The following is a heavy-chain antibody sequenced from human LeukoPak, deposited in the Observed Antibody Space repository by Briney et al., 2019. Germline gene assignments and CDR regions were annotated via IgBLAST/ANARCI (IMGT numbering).Heavy chain of an antibody. CDR2: INHSGST. Sequence: AETVSLTCAVYGGSFSGYYWSGLRQPPGKGLDWIGEINHSGSTNYNPSLKSRVTISVDTSKNQFSLKLSSVTAADTAVYYCAREVVAATVDAFDIWGQGTMVTVSS. CDR1: GGSFSGYY. J-gene: IGHJ3*02. CDR3: AREVVAATVDAFDI. V-gene: IGHV4-34*01. D-gene: IGHD2-15*01.